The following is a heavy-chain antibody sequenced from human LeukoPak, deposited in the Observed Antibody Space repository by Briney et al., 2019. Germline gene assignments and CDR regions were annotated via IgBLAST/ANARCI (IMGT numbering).Heavy chain of an antibody. Sequence: PGGSLRLSCAASGFTVSSNYMSWVRQAPGKGLEWVSVIYSGGSTYYADSVRGRLTISRDSSKNTLYLQMNNLRAEDTAICYCAKTIRDYGLTYFDYWGQGTLVTVSS. CDR2: IYSGGST. V-gene: IGHV3-53*01. D-gene: IGHD3-10*01. CDR1: GFTVSSNY. J-gene: IGHJ4*02. CDR3: AKTIRDYGLTYFDY.